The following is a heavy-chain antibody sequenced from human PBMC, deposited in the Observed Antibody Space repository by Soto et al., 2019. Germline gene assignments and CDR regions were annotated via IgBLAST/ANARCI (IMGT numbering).Heavy chain of an antibody. D-gene: IGHD6-13*01. J-gene: IGHJ4*02. Sequence: QVQLVESGGGVVQPGRSLRLSCAASGFTFSSYAMHWVRQAPGKGLEWVAVISYDGSNKYYADSVKGRFTISRDNSKNTQYLQMNSLRAEDTSVYYCARGPHLVIAAAVYYFDYWGQGTLVTVSS. CDR2: ISYDGSNK. CDR1: GFTFSSYA. V-gene: IGHV3-30-3*01. CDR3: ARGPHLVIAAAVYYFDY.